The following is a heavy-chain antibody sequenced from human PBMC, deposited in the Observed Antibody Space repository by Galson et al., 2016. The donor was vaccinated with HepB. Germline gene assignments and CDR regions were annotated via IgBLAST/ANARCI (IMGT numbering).Heavy chain of an antibody. V-gene: IGHV1-2*07. CDR3: AGFGPDGLDH. CDR1: GYTFTGYF. J-gene: IGHJ4*02. CDR2: INPNNGVT. D-gene: IGHD3-10*01. Sequence: SGYTFTGYFIHWVRQAPGPGLEWMGWINPNNGVTNYAHKFQGRVTMTRDTSITTAYIDLSRLRSGDTAVYYWAGFGPDGLDHWGPGTRVTVSS.